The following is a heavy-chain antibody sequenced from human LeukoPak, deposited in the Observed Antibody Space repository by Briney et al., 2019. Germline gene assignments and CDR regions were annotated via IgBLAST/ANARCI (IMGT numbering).Heavy chain of an antibody. J-gene: IGHJ4*02. Sequence: SCKASGYTFTGYYMHWVRQAPGKGLEWVAVISYDGSNKYYADSVKGRFTISRDNSKNTLYLQMNSLRAEDTAVYYCARVTYRRSGDSPFDYWGQGTLVTVSS. D-gene: IGHD2-21*02. CDR3: ARVTYRRSGDSPFDY. V-gene: IGHV3-30-3*01. CDR2: ISYDGSNK. CDR1: GYTFTGYY.